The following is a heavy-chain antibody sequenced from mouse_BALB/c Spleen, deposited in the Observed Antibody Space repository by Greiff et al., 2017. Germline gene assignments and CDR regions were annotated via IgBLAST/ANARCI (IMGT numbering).Heavy chain of an antibody. CDR1: GYTFSSYW. J-gene: IGHJ3*01. CDR3: ARGARAAWFAY. CDR2: ILPGSGST. Sequence: VQLQQSGPELVKPGASVKISCKATGYTFSSYWIEWVKQRPGHGLEWIGEILPGSGSTNYNEKFKGKATFTADTSSNTAYMQLSSLTSEDSAVYYCARGARAAWFAYWGQGTLVTVSA. V-gene: IGHV1-9*01. D-gene: IGHD3-1*01.